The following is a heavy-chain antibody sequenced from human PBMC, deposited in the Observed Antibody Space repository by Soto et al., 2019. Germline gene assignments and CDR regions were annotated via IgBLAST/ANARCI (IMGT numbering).Heavy chain of an antibody. J-gene: IGHJ5*02. CDR2: IHYSGSA. D-gene: IGHD6-19*01. CDR1: GSSIIGYY. Sequence: SETLSVTWTFSGSSIIGYYWTWIGQSPERGLEWIGYIHYSGSANDNPSLNSRLTMSVDRSKSQFSMKLASVTAADTAGYYCARGVGGSGLNWFEPWGQGTMVTVSS. CDR3: ARGVGGSGLNWFEP. V-gene: IGHV4-59*12.